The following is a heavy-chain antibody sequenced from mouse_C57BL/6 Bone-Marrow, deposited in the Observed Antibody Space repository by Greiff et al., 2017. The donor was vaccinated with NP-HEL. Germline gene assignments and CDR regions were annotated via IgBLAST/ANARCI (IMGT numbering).Heavy chain of an antibody. V-gene: IGHV1-82*01. CDR1: GYAFSSSW. CDR2: LYPGDGDT. Sequence: QVQLQQSGPELVKPGASVKISCKASGYAFSSSWMTWVKPRPGKGLEWIGRLYPGDGDTNYNGKFKGKATLTADKSFSTAYMQLSSLTSEDSAVYFCASKSYYYGSSYHYYYAMDYWGQGTSVTVSS. J-gene: IGHJ4*01. D-gene: IGHD1-1*01. CDR3: ASKSYYYGSSYHYYYAMDY.